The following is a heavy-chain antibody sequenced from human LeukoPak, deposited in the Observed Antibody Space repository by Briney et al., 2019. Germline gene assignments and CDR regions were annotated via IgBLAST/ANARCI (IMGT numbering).Heavy chain of an antibody. J-gene: IGHJ2*01. CDR2: ISYDGSNK. CDR1: GFTFSSYG. Sequence: PGGSLRLSCAASGFTFSSYGMHWVRQAPGKGLEWVAVISYDGSNKYYADSVKGRFTISRDNSKNTLYLQMNSLRAEDTALYYCAKDTDPFKWYHWYFDLWGRGTLVTVSS. CDR3: AKDTDPFKWYHWYFDL. D-gene: IGHD2-2*01. V-gene: IGHV3-30*18.